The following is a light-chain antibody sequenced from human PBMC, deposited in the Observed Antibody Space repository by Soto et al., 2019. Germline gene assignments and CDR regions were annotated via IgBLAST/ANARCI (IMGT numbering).Light chain of an antibody. CDR2: DAS. CDR1: QSVSSY. V-gene: IGKV3-11*01. J-gene: IGKJ3*01. Sequence: EVVLTQSPATLSLSPGERATLSCRASQSVSSYLAWYQQKPGQTPRLLIYDASNRATGIPARFSGSGSGTDFTLTISSLEAEDFAFYFCQQRGNWPPTFGPGTKVDI. CDR3: QQRGNWPPT.